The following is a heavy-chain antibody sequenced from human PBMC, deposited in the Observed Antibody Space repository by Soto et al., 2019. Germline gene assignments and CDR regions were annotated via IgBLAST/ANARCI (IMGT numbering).Heavy chain of an antibody. CDR2: MFYSGTT. J-gene: IGHJ1*01. V-gene: IGHV4-59*01. CDR1: GASMSGNY. D-gene: IGHD2-15*01. Sequence: PSETLSLTCTVAGASMSGNYWTWVRQPPGKGLEWIGNMFYSGTTNYNPSLRRRVTMSLDTSVIQFSLRLSSVTAADTAVYYCARPNMWYGKILQCGRGTLVTVSS. CDR3: ARPNMWYGKILQ.